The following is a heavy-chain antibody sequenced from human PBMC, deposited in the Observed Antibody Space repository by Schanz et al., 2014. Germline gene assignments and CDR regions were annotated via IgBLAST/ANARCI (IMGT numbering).Heavy chain of an antibody. CDR3: ARGRGFYDY. J-gene: IGHJ4*02. CDR2: IIPILGIA. V-gene: IGHV1-69*09. Sequence: VQLVQSGAEVKRPGASVKVSCKASGYTFTSYGISWVRQAPGQGLEWMGRIIPILGIANYAQKFQGRVSITADTSTNTAYMEQSSLTSEDTAVHYCARGRGFYDYWGQGTLVTVSS. D-gene: IGHD3-10*01. CDR1: GYTFTSYG.